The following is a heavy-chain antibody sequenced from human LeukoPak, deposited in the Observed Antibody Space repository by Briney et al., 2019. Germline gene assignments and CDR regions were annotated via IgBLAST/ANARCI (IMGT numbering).Heavy chain of an antibody. Sequence: PSETLSLTCTVSGGSIGSYYWSWIRQPPGKGLEWIGYIYYSGSTNYNPSLKSRVTISVDTSKNQFSLKLSSVTAADTAVYYCARDYYDSSGYYYYGMDVWGQGTTVTVSS. CDR1: GGSIGSYY. V-gene: IGHV4-59*01. D-gene: IGHD3-22*01. CDR2: IYYSGST. CDR3: ARDYYDSSGYYYYGMDV. J-gene: IGHJ6*02.